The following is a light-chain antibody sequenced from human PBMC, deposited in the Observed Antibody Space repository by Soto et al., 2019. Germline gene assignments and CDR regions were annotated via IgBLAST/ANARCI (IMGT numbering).Light chain of an antibody. J-gene: IGLJ2*01. V-gene: IGLV6-57*04. CDR3: QSYDGDYVI. CDR2: EHQ. Sequence: NFMLTQPHSVSESPGKTVTISCTRSSGSIATNYVQWYQQRPGSAPNTVIYEHQQRPSGVPDRFSGSIDSSSNSASLTISGLKTEDEAGYFCQSYDGDYVIVGGGTKLTVL. CDR1: SGSIATNY.